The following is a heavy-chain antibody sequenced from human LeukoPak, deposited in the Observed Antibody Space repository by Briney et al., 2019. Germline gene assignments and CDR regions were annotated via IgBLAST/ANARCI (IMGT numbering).Heavy chain of an antibody. J-gene: IGHJ4*02. CDR3: ARDRGIAAPPAHFDY. CDR1: GLTFSTSG. CDR2: IGPTGSDR. D-gene: IGHD6-6*01. Sequence: GGSLRLSCTASGLTFSTSGFNWVRQAPGKGLEWVASIGPTGSDRYHADSVKGRFTISRDNAKNSLYLQMNSLRAEDTAVYYCARDRGIAAPPAHFDYWGQGTLVTVSS. V-gene: IGHV3-21*01.